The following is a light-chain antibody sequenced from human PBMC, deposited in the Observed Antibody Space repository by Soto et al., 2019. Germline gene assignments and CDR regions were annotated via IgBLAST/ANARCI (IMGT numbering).Light chain of an antibody. CDR2: EVS. V-gene: IGLV2-14*01. CDR3: TSYTVSSTLV. Sequence: QSVLTQPASVSGSPGQSITISRTGTSSDVGGYNYVSWYQQHPGKAPQLIIFEVSNRPSGVSNRFSGSKSGNTASLTISGLQAEDEADYYCTSYTVSSTLVFGGGTKLTVL. CDR1: SSDVGGYNY. J-gene: IGLJ2*01.